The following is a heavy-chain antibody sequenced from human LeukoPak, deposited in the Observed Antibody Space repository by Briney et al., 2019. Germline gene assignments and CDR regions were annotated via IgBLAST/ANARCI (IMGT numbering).Heavy chain of an antibody. CDR3: ARSRYYDFWSGYYLFDY. CDR1: GGSVSSGSYY. J-gene: IGHJ4*02. Sequence: SETLSLTCTVSGGSVSSGSYYWSWIRQPPGEGLEWIGEINHSGSTNYNPSLKSRVTISVDTSKNQFSLKLSSVTAADTAVYYCARSRYYDFWSGYYLFDYWGQGTLVTVSS. V-gene: IGHV4-61*01. D-gene: IGHD3-3*01. CDR2: INHSGST.